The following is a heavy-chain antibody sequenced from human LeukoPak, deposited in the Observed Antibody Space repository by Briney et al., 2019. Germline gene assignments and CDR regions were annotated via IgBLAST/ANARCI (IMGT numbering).Heavy chain of an antibody. V-gene: IGHV1-2*02. CDR3: ARVYYGSGSYYSSWFDP. Sequence: ASVKVSCKASGYTFTGYYMHWVRQAPGQGLEWMGWINPNSGGTNYAQKFQGRVTMTRDTSISTAYMELSRLRSDDTAVYYCARVYYGSGSYYSSWFDPWGQGTLVTVSS. D-gene: IGHD3-10*01. CDR2: INPNSGGT. J-gene: IGHJ5*02. CDR1: GYTFTGYY.